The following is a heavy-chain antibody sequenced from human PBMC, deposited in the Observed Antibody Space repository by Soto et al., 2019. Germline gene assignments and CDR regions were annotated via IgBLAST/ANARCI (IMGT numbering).Heavy chain of an antibody. J-gene: IGHJ4*02. CDR1: GYTFTSYD. CDR2: MNASNGNT. D-gene: IGHD2-15*01. V-gene: IGHV1-3*01. Sequence: AASVKVSCKASGYTFTSYDINWVRQATGQRLEWMGWMNASNGNTKYSQKFQGRVTITRDTSASTAYMELSSLRSEDTAVYYCARDLGGWPDYWGQGTLVTVSS. CDR3: ARDLGGWPDY.